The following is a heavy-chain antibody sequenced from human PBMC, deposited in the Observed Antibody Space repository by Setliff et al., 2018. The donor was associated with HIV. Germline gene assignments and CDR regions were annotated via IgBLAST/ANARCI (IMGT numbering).Heavy chain of an antibody. V-gene: IGHV3-7*01. CDR3: AKDQYDYVWGSYLTCDY. CDR2: IKQDGSEK. CDR1: GFTFSSYW. D-gene: IGHD3-16*02. J-gene: IGHJ4*02. Sequence: PGESLKISCAASGFTFSSYWMSWVRQAPGKGLEWVANIKQDGSEKYYADSVKGRFTISRDNSKNTLYLQMNSLRAEDTAVYYCAKDQYDYVWGSYLTCDYWGQGTLVTVSS.